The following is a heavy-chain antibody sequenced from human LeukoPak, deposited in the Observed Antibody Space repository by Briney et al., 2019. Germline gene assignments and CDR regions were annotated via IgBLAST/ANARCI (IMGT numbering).Heavy chain of an antibody. J-gene: IGHJ4*02. D-gene: IGHD2-21*01. CDR2: IYYSGST. V-gene: IGHV4-39*01. CDR1: GGSISSNGYY. Sequence: SETLSLTCTVSGGSISSNGYYWDWIRQPPGKGLEWIGSIYYSGSTYYNPSLTSRVTISVDTSKNQFSLKLSCVTAADTAVYYCARLLRWVYYFDSWGQGTLVTVSS. CDR3: ARLLRWVYYFDS.